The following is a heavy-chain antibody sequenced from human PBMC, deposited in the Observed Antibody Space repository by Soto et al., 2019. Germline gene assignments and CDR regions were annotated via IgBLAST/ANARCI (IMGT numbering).Heavy chain of an antibody. V-gene: IGHV1-69*13. CDR2: IIPIFGTA. D-gene: IGHD3-10*01. CDR1: GGTFSSYA. Sequence: SVKVSCKASGGTFSSYAISWVRQAPGQGLEWMGGIIPIFGTANYAQKFQGRVTITADESTSTAYMELSSLRSEDTAVYYCARDTYYYGSGSYFIFDYWGQGTLVTVS. CDR3: ARDTYYYGSGSYFIFDY. J-gene: IGHJ4*02.